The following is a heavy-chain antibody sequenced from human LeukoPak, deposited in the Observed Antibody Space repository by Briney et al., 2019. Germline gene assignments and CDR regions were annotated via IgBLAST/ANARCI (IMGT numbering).Heavy chain of an antibody. D-gene: IGHD6-19*01. Sequence: GGSLRLSCAASDFTFSSYWMSWVRQAPGKGLEWVANIKQDGSEKYYVDSVKGRFTISRDNAKNSLYLQMNSLRAEDTAVYYCVRAIQWLVRAWGQGTLVTVSS. CDR1: DFTFSSYW. J-gene: IGHJ4*02. CDR2: IKQDGSEK. V-gene: IGHV3-7*01. CDR3: VRAIQWLVRA.